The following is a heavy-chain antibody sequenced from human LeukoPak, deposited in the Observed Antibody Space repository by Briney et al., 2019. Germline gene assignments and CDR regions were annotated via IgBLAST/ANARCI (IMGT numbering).Heavy chain of an antibody. J-gene: IGHJ4*02. D-gene: IGHD3-10*01. CDR2: IKQDGSEK. Sequence: GGSLRLSCAASGFTFTSYWMSWVRHAPGKGLEWVANIKQDGSEKYYVDSVKGLFTTSRNNSKNTLYQQMNSLRAEDTAVYYCAKAYYDSGSYGYWGQGTLVTVSS. CDR1: GFTFTSYW. V-gene: IGHV3-7*03. CDR3: AKAYYDSGSYGY.